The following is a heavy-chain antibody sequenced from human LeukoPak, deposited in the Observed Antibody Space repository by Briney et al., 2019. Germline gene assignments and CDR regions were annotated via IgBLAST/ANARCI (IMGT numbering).Heavy chain of an antibody. Sequence: ASVKVSCKASGYTFTSYHINWVRQATGQGLEWMGWMNPNSGNTGYAQKFQGRVTMTRNTSISTAYMELSSLRSEDTAVYYCARFPYYYYGMDVWGQGTTVTVSS. CDR1: GYTFTSYH. CDR3: ARFPYYYYGMDV. J-gene: IGHJ6*02. CDR2: MNPNSGNT. V-gene: IGHV1-8*01.